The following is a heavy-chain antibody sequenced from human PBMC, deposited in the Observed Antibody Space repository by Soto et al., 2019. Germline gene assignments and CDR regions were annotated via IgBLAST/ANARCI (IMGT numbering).Heavy chain of an antibody. D-gene: IGHD2-15*01. Sequence: ASVKVSCKASGYTFTSYGISWVRQAPGQVLEWMGWISAYNGNTNYAQKLQGRVTMTTDTSTSTAYMELRSLRSDDTAVYYCALEGYCSGGSCYLGSYFDYWGQGTLVTVSS. CDR2: ISAYNGNT. J-gene: IGHJ4*02. CDR3: ALEGYCSGGSCYLGSYFDY. CDR1: GYTFTSYG. V-gene: IGHV1-18*01.